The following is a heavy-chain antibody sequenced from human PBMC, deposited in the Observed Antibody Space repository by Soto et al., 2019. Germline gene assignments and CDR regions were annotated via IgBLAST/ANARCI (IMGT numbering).Heavy chain of an antibody. V-gene: IGHV3-74*01. CDR1: GVSFSNSW. CDR2: INADGTST. D-gene: IGHD2-2*01. CDR3: VKVLARGVGVPRFYFDS. J-gene: IGHJ4*02. Sequence: PGGSLRLSCAASGVSFSNSWMHWARQVSGKGLEWVSRINADGTSTSYADSVKGRFTISRDDAKNTLYLHVNSLRAEDTAVYYCVKVLARGVGVPRFYFDSWGQGALVTVSS.